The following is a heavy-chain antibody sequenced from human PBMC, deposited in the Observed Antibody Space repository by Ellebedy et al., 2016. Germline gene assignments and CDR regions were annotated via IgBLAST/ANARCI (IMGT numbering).Heavy chain of an antibody. V-gene: IGHV4-34*01. J-gene: IGHJ3*02. D-gene: IGHD1-26*01. CDR1: GGSFSGYY. CDR2: INHSGST. Sequence: SQTLSLTCXVYGGSFSGYYWSWIRQPPGKGLEWIGEINHSGSTNYNPSLKSRVTISVDTSKNQFSLKVRSVTAADTAVYYCARDQWELNDAFDIWGQGTMVTVSS. CDR3: ARDQWELNDAFDI.